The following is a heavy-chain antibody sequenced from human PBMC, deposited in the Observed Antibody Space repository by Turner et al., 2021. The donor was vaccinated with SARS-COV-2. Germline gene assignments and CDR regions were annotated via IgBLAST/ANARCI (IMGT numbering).Heavy chain of an antibody. CDR3: ANISGSYDPVNLFDP. D-gene: IGHD3-10*01. CDR1: GGTFSSYN. CDR2: IIPILGLA. Sequence: QVQLVQSGAEVKKPGSSVKVSCKASGGTFSSYNISWVRQAPGQGLEWLGRIIPILGLANYAQKFQGRVTITAVKSTSTAYMELSSLRSEDTAVYYCANISGSYDPVNLFDPWGQGTLVTVSS. V-gene: IGHV1-69*02. J-gene: IGHJ5*02.